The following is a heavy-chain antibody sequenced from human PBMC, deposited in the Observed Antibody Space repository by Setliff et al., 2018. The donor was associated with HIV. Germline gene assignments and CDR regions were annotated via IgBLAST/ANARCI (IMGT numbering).Heavy chain of an antibody. J-gene: IGHJ5*02. CDR3: TAGHYGPNP. CDR2: ISSSSSSI. CDR1: GFTFSSYT. Sequence: GGSLRLSCVASGFTFSSYTMNWVRQAPGKGLEWVAYISSSSSSIYYAASVKGRFTISRDNAGKSLYLQMNSLKVDDTAVYYCTAGHYGPNPWGQGTPVTVSS. V-gene: IGHV3-48*04. D-gene: IGHD3-10*01.